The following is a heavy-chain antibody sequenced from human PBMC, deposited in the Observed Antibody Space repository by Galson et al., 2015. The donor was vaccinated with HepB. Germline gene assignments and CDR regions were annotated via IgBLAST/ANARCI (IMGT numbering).Heavy chain of an antibody. D-gene: IGHD6-6*01. V-gene: IGHV4-39*07. CDR3: ARALPESTSSGMDV. Sequence: LSLTCAVSGASVSSSSSYWNWVRQPPGKGLEWIGSVYYTGNTYYNPSVKSRVTISSDTSKNQFSLKLNSVTAADTAVYYCARALPESTSSGMDVWGRGTTVTVSS. CDR1: GASVSSSSSY. CDR2: VYYTGNT. J-gene: IGHJ6*02.